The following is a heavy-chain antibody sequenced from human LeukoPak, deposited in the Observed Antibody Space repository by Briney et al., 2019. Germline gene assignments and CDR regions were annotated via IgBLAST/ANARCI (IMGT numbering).Heavy chain of an antibody. CDR2: IYYSGST. J-gene: IGHJ4*02. CDR1: GVSISSYY. V-gene: IGHV4-59*08. D-gene: IGHD3-22*01. Sequence: SETLSLTCTVSGVSISSYYWSWIRQPPGKGLEWIGYIYYSGSTNYNPSLKSRVTISVDTSKNQFSLKLSSVTAADTAVYYCARQTYYYDSSGYYGFDYWGQGTLVTVSS. CDR3: ARQTYYYDSSGYYGFDY.